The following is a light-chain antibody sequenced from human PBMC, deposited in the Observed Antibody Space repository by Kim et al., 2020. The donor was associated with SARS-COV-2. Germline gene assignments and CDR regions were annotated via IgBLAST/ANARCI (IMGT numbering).Light chain of an antibody. Sequence: SYELTQPPSVSVSPGQTASITCSGDKLGTKYTCWYQQRPGRSPVLVISEDTKRPSGIPERFSGSNSGNTATLPITGTLAMDEADYYCQAWDSTTLLFGGG. CDR2: EDT. CDR1: KLGTKY. CDR3: QAWDSTTLL. V-gene: IGLV3-1*01. J-gene: IGLJ2*01.